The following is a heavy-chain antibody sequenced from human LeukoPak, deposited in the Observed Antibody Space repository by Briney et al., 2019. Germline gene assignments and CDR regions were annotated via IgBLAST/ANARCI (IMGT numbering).Heavy chain of an antibody. D-gene: IGHD6-19*01. V-gene: IGHV4-59*01. Sequence: SETLSLTCTVSGGSISSYYWSWIRQPPGKGLEWIGYIYYSGSTNYNPSLKSRVTISVDTSKNQFSLKLSSVTAADTAVYYCAKRHSSGWYRGDYFDYWGQGTLVTVSS. J-gene: IGHJ4*02. CDR3: AKRHSSGWYRGDYFDY. CDR1: GGSISSYY. CDR2: IYYSGST.